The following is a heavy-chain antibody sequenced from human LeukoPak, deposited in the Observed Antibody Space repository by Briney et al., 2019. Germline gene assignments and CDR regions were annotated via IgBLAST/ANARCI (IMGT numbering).Heavy chain of an antibody. V-gene: IGHV3-30*02. J-gene: IGHJ4*02. CDR1: GFTFSNYG. CDR2: IRHDGSHK. D-gene: IGHD5-24*01. CDR3: ALTRDGYTQ. Sequence: GGSLRLSCAASGFTFSNYGMHWVRQAPGKGLEWVTFIRHDGSHKPYADSVKGRFTISRDNSKNTLYLQMNNLRAEDTAVYYCALTRDGYTQWGQGTLVTVSS.